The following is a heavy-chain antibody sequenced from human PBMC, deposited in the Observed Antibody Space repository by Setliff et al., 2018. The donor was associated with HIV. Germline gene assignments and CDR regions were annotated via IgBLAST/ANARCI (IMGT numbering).Heavy chain of an antibody. Sequence: PSETLSLTCAVSGYSISSGCYWGWIRQPPGKGLEWIGSMYHTGSTYYSPSLNSRFTISVDTSKNQFSLKLRSVTAADTAVYYCASDRNSITWYYYWGQGTLVTVSS. CDR2: MYHTGST. CDR1: GYSISSGCY. D-gene: IGHD6-13*01. V-gene: IGHV4-38-2*01. CDR3: ASDRNSITWYYY. J-gene: IGHJ4*02.